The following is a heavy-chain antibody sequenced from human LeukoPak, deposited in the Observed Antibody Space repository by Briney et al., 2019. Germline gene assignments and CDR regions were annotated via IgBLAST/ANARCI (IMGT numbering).Heavy chain of an antibody. CDR2: IYYSGSI. Sequence: KPSQTLSLTCTVSGGSISSGGYYWSWIRQHPGKGLEWIGYIYYSGSIYYNPSLKSRVTISVDTSKNQFSLKLSSVTAADTAVYYCARGKITMVRGVPNWFDPWGQGTLVTVSS. CDR1: GGSISSGGYY. J-gene: IGHJ5*02. CDR3: ARGKITMVRGVPNWFDP. D-gene: IGHD3-10*01. V-gene: IGHV4-31*03.